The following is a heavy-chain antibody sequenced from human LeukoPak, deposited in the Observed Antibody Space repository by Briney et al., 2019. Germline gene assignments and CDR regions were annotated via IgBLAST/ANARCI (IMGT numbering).Heavy chain of an antibody. V-gene: IGHV3-48*01. Sequence: GGSLRLSCAASGFTFSSYSMNWVRQAPGKGLEWVSYISSSSSTIYYADSVKGRFTISRDNAKNSLYLQMNSLRAEDTAVYYCARDQDSSGWYNAFDIRGQGTMVTVSP. J-gene: IGHJ3*02. CDR1: GFTFSSYS. D-gene: IGHD6-19*01. CDR2: ISSSSSTI. CDR3: ARDQDSSGWYNAFDI.